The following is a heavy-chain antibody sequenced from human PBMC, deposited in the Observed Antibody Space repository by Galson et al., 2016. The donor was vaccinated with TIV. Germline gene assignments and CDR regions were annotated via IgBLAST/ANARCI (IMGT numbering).Heavy chain of an antibody. CDR1: EFVFSSFW. J-gene: IGHJ4*02. CDR2: IKQDGSEK. V-gene: IGHV3-7*03. Sequence: SLRLSCAAFEFVFSSFWMTWVRQAPGKGLEWVANIKQDGSEKYYVDSVKGRFTISRDNAKNSMYLQMNSLRAEDTAVYYCARGRGGEYFDYWGQGTLVTVSS. CDR3: ARGRGGEYFDY. D-gene: IGHD3-16*01.